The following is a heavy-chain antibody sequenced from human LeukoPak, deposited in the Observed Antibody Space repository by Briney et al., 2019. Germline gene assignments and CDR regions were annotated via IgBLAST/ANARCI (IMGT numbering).Heavy chain of an antibody. J-gene: IGHJ4*02. V-gene: IGHV1-69-2*01. D-gene: IGHD6-19*01. Sequence: ASVKISCKVSGYTFTDYYMHWVQQAPGKGHEWMGLVDPEDGETIYAEKFQGRVTITADTSTDTAYMELSSLGSEDTAVYYCARKLSGWSPLDYWGQGTLVTVSS. CDR3: ARKLSGWSPLDY. CDR1: GYTFTDYY. CDR2: VDPEDGET.